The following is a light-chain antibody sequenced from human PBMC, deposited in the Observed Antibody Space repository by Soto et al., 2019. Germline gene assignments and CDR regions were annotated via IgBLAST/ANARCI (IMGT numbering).Light chain of an antibody. Sequence: EVVMTQSPRNLPVTLGQPASISCWSSQGLVYSDGNTYLNWFQQRPGHSPRRLLYKVSFRDSGVPDRFSGSGSGTAFTLTISRMEAEDVGIYYCMQATHWPPYTFGQGTKLEIK. J-gene: IGKJ2*01. V-gene: IGKV2-30*01. CDR1: QGLVYSDGNTY. CDR2: KVS. CDR3: MQATHWPPYT.